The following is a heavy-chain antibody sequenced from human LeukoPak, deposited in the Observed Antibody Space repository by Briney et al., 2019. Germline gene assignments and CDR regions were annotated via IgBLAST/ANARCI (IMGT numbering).Heavy chain of an antibody. CDR2: IIPIFGTA. CDR3: ARDGERRLPPYWFDP. CDR1: GGTFSSYA. Sequence: GASVKVSCKASGGTFSSYAISWVRQAPGQGLEWMGGIIPIFGTANYAQKFQGRVTITADESTSTAYMELSSPRSEDTAVYYCARDGERRLPPYWFDPWGQGTLVTVSS. D-gene: IGHD3-10*01. J-gene: IGHJ5*02. V-gene: IGHV1-69*13.